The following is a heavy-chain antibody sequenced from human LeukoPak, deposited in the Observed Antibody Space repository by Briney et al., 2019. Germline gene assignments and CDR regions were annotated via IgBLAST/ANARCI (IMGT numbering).Heavy chain of an antibody. CDR1: GFTFRNFG. Sequence: GGSLRLSCAVSGFTFRNFGMHWVRQAPGKGLEWVTVIRYDGNEKYYADSVKGRFTISRDNSKNTLYLQMNSLRAEDTAVYYCAREYLGYCGGDCYEDYWGQGTLVTVSS. CDR2: IRYDGNEK. V-gene: IGHV3-30*02. D-gene: IGHD2-21*02. CDR3: AREYLGYCGGDCYEDY. J-gene: IGHJ4*02.